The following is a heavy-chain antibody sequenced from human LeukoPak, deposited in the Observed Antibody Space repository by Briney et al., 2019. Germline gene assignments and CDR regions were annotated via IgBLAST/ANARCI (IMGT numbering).Heavy chain of an antibody. Sequence: GASLRLSCAAPGVTFRIYGIHWGPRALGKGLGWVAVISYDGSNKYYADSVKGRFTISRDNSKNKLYLQMNSLRAEDTAVYYCAKARIAVAGINLDYYYGMDVWGQGTTVTVSS. CDR1: GVTFRIYG. D-gene: IGHD6-19*01. J-gene: IGHJ6*02. CDR3: AKARIAVAGINLDYYYGMDV. CDR2: ISYDGSNK. V-gene: IGHV3-30*18.